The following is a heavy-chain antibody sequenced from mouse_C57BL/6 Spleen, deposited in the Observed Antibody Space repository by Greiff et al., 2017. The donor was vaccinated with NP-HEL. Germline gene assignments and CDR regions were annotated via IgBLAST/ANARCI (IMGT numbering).Heavy chain of an antibody. D-gene: IGHD3-3*01. V-gene: IGHV1-82*01. CDR3: ARGDRYFDV. CDR2: IYPGDGDT. CDR1: GYAFSSSW. Sequence: VKLQESGPELVKPGASVKISCKASGYAFSSSWMNWVKQRPGKGLEWIGRIYPGDGDTNYNGKFKGKATLTADKSSSTAYMQLSSLTSEDSAVYFCARGDRYFDVWGTGTTVTVSS. J-gene: IGHJ1*03.